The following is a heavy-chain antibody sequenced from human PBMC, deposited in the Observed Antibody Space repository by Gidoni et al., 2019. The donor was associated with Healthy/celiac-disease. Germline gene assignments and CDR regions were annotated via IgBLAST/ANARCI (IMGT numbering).Heavy chain of an antibody. CDR2: IYWDDDK. Sequence: QNTLKESGPTLVKPTQTLTLTCPFSGFSLGTSGVGVGCIRQPPGKALEWLAFIYWDDDKRYSPPLKSRLTITKDTSKNQVVLTMTNMDPVDTATYYCAHRPIWSGHHDAFDIWGQGTMVTVSS. CDR3: AHRPIWSGHHDAFDI. D-gene: IGHD3-3*01. CDR1: GFSLGTSGVG. J-gene: IGHJ3*02. V-gene: IGHV2-5*02.